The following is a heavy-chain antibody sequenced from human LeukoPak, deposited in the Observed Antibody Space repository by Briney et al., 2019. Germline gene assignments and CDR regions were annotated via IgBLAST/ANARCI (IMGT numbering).Heavy chain of an antibody. Sequence: ASVKLSCKASGDTLTNYYIHWVRHAPGQGLELMGTINPSGGSTSYAQKSQGRSTMTRDTITSTVYMELSSLRSEDTAVYYCATGGSYIFTWFDPWGQGTLVTVSS. CDR2: INPSGGST. D-gene: IGHD1-26*01. CDR3: ATGGSYIFTWFDP. CDR1: GDTLTNYY. J-gene: IGHJ5*02. V-gene: IGHV1-46*01.